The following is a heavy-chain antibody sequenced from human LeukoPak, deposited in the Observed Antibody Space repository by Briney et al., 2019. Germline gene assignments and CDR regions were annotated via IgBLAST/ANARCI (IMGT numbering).Heavy chain of an antibody. V-gene: IGHV4-4*07. J-gene: IGHJ3*01. CDR1: GGSIGLHF. CDR3: ARDGYYSFDV. Sequence: SETLSLTCTISGGSIGLHFWSWLRQPAGKGLEWIGRIHTSGGTNYSPSFKSRLTMSVDTSRDQFSLKLTSVTAADTAVYFCARDGYYSFDVWGQGTMVTVPS. CDR2: IHTSGGT. D-gene: IGHD5-12*01.